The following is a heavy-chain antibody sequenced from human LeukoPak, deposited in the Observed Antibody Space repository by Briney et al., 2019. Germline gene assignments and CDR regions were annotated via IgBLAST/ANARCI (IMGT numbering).Heavy chain of an antibody. CDR3: ARTLPFSSGSDF. D-gene: IGHD3-22*01. V-gene: IGHV3-49*03. CDR1: GFTFGDYA. CDR2: IRSKAYGETA. J-gene: IGHJ4*02. Sequence: GGSLRLSCTASGFTFGDYAMSWIRQAPGKGLEWVGFIRSKAYGETADYAASVKGRFTISRDDAKNSLYLQMNSLRAGDTAVYYCARTLPFSSGSDFWGLGTLVTVSS.